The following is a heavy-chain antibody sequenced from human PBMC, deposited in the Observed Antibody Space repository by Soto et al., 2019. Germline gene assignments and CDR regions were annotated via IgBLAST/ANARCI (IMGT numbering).Heavy chain of an antibody. CDR1: GGSFSGYY. V-gene: IGHV4-34*01. D-gene: IGHD2-8*02. CDR2: INHSGST. CDR3: ARDKITGLFDY. Sequence: QVQLQQWGAGLLKPSETLSLTCAVYGGSFSGYYWTWIRQPPGTGLEWIGEINHSGSTNYNPSLKSLVTISVDTSKNQFPLKLTSVTAADPAVYYCARDKITGLFDYWGQGTLVTVSS. J-gene: IGHJ4*02.